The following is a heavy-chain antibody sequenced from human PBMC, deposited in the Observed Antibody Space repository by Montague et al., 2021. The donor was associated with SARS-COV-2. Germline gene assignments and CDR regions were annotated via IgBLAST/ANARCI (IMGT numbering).Heavy chain of an antibody. Sequence: SETLSLTCAVYGGSFSGYYWNWIRQPPGKGLEWIGEINHSGSTNYNPSLKSRVTMSVDTSKNQFSLKLSSVTAADTAVYYCARGARQGYGIRLGSLGPWGQGTLVTVSS. V-gene: IGHV4-34*01. CDR2: INHSGST. CDR3: ARGARQGYGIRLGSLGP. J-gene: IGHJ5*02. D-gene: IGHD3-10*01. CDR1: GGSFSGYY.